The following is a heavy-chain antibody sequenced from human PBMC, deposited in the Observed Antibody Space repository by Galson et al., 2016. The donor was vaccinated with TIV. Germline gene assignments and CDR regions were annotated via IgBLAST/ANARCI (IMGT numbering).Heavy chain of an antibody. J-gene: IGHJ3*02. CDR1: GFSFSDYY. CDR2: ISHSGTTI. CDR3: ARVSVAGDYRGGDDPFDI. Sequence: SLRLSCAASGFSFSDYYMTWIRQAPGKGLEWVSYISHSGTTIYYADSVKGRFTISRDNAKNSLHLQMNSLRAEDTAVYYCARVSVAGDYRGGDDPFDIWGLGTMVSVSS. D-gene: IGHD4-17*01. V-gene: IGHV3-11*01.